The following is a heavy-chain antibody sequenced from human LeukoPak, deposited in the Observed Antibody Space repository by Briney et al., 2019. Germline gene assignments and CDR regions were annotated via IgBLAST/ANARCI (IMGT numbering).Heavy chain of an antibody. Sequence: SSETLSLTCTVSGGSISSYYWNWIRQPPGKGLEWIGYIYYSGSTNYNPSLKSRVTISVDTSKNQFSLKLSSVTAADTAVYYCARDQRTNCSGGSCYSVWFDPWGQGTLVTVSS. D-gene: IGHD2-15*01. CDR3: ARDQRTNCSGGSCYSVWFDP. CDR2: IYYSGST. J-gene: IGHJ5*02. CDR1: GGSISSYY. V-gene: IGHV4-59*01.